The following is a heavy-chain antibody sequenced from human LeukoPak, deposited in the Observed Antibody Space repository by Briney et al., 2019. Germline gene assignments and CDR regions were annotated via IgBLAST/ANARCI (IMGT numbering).Heavy chain of an antibody. V-gene: IGHV3-48*01. D-gene: IGHD2-2*01. CDR3: ARDRNVVVPAKDLWYFDL. Sequence: GGSLRPSCAASGFTFSSYSMNWVRQAPGKGLEWVSYISSSSSTIYYADSVKGRFTISRDNAKNSLYLQMNSLRAEDTAVYYCARDRNVVVPAKDLWYFDLWGRGTLVTVSS. CDR1: GFTFSSYS. J-gene: IGHJ2*01. CDR2: ISSSSSTI.